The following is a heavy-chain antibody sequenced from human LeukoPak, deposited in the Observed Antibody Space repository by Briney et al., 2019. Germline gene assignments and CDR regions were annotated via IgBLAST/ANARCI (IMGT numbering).Heavy chain of an antibody. CDR2: IYTSSST. CDR3: ARDRGFLEWSPYYYYGMDV. V-gene: IGHV4-61*02. J-gene: IGHJ6*02. CDR1: GGSISSGSYH. D-gene: IGHD3-3*01. Sequence: SQTLTLTCTVSGGSISSGSYHWSWIRQPAGKGLEWIGPIYTSSSTNYNPPLKSRVSISRDTSKNQFSLNLNSLTAADTAVYYCARDRGFLEWSPYYYYGMDVWGQGATVTVSS.